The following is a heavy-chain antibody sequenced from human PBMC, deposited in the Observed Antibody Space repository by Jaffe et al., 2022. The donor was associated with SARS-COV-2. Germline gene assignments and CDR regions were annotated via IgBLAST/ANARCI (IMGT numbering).Heavy chain of an antibody. CDR2: IYHSGST. J-gene: IGHJ4*02. D-gene: IGHD1-26*01. Sequence: QVQLQESGPGLVKPSQTLSLTCTVSGGSISSGDFYWSWIRQPPGKGLDWIGYIYHSGSTYYNPSLKSRLTISKDTSNNQFSLKLSSVTAADTAVYYCARAIVGVIDYWGQGTLVTVSS. CDR1: GGSISSGDFY. CDR3: ARAIVGVIDY. V-gene: IGHV4-30-4*01.